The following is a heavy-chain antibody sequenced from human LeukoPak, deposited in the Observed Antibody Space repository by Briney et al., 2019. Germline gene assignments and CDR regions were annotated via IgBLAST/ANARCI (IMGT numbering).Heavy chain of an antibody. V-gene: IGHV3-21*01. J-gene: IGHJ5*02. Sequence: PGGSLRLSCAASGFTFSDYTMTWVRQAPGRGLEWVASITTSSSYLYYADSMKGRFTISRDDAKNSLYLQMNTLRAEDTALYYCARHRTASGSWGQGTLVTVSS. D-gene: IGHD3-16*02. CDR3: ARHRTASGS. CDR2: ITTSSSYL. CDR1: GFTFSDYT.